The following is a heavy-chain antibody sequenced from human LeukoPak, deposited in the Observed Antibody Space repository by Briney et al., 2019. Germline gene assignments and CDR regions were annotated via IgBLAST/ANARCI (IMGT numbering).Heavy chain of an antibody. CDR2: ISGSGGST. V-gene: IGHV3-23*01. Sequence: GGSLRLPCAASGFTFSSYVMSWVRQAPGKGLEWVAGISGSGGSTYYTDSVKGRFTISRDNSKNTLYLQMNSLRAEDTAVYYCAKDREWYKSHTDSWGQGTLVTVSS. J-gene: IGHJ5*01. CDR1: GFTFSSYV. D-gene: IGHD1-14*01. CDR3: AKDREWYKSHTDS.